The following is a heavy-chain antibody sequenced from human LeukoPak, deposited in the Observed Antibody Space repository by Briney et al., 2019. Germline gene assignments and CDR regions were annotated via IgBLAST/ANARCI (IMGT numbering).Heavy chain of an antibody. CDR3: ARERLAYCGGDCYPTYYYYGMDV. J-gene: IGHJ6*02. CDR1: GFTVSSNY. CDR2: IYSGGCT. V-gene: IGHV3-53*01. Sequence: SGGSLRLSCAASGFTVSSNYMSWVRQAPGKGLEWVSVIYSGGCTYYADSVKGRFTISRDNSKNTLYLQMNSLRAEDTAVYYCARERLAYCGGDCYPTYYYYGMDVWGQGTTVTVSS. D-gene: IGHD2-21*02.